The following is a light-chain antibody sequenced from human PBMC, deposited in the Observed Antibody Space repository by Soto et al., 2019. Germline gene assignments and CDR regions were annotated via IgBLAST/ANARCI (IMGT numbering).Light chain of an antibody. J-gene: IGLJ1*01. V-gene: IGLV1-40*01. CDR2: GNS. Sequence: QSVLTQPPSVSGAPGQRVTISCTGSRSNIGAGYDVHWYQQLPGTAPKLLIYGNSNRPSGVPDRFSGSKSGTSASLAITGLQAEDEADYYCQSYDSSRSGYVFGTGTKLTV. CDR1: RSNIGAGYD. CDR3: QSYDSSRSGYV.